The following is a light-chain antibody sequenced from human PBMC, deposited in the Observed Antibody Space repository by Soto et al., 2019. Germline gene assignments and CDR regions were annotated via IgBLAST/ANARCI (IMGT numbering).Light chain of an antibody. CDR1: SSNIESNW. CDR2: NNN. V-gene: IGLV1-47*02. CDR3: ATWADDLGTPL. J-gene: IGLJ2*01. Sequence: QSVVTQAHSVSGTPGHRVTISCSGSSSNIESNWVYWYQQRPGTAPELLIYNNNQRPSGVPDRFSGSKSGTSASLALTGLRSDDEAESYCATWADDLGTPLIGGGTKLTVL.